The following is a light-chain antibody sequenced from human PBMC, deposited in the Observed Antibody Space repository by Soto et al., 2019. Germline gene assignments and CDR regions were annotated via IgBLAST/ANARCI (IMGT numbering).Light chain of an antibody. Sequence: EIVLTQSPGSLSLSPGERGTLSCRASQSVDSSFFAWYQQKPDQAPRLLIYGASNRATGIPARFSGSGSGTDFTLTISRLEPEDLAVYYCQQYVRSVTFGQGTKVEIK. CDR1: QSVDSSF. CDR2: GAS. J-gene: IGKJ1*01. CDR3: QQYVRSVT. V-gene: IGKV3-20*01.